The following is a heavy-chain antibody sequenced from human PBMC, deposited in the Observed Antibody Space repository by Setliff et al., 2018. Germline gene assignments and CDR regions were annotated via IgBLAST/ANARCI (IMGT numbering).Heavy chain of an antibody. Sequence: GGSLRLSCAASGFTFSNAWMNWVRQAPGKGLEWVGRIKSKTDGGTTDYAAPVKGRFTISRDNAKNSLYLQMNRLRAEDTALYYCAKDRSRDYDDSSGYDHWGQGTLVTVSS. J-gene: IGHJ4*02. CDR2: IKSKTDGGTT. CDR1: GFTFSNAW. CDR3: AKDRSRDYDDSSGYDH. V-gene: IGHV3-15*07. D-gene: IGHD3-22*01.